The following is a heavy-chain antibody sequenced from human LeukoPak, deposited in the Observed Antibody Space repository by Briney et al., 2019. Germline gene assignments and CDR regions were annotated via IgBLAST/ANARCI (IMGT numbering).Heavy chain of an antibody. V-gene: IGHV3-9*01. D-gene: IGHD3-22*01. CDR2: ITWNRDNI. J-gene: IGHJ6*02. CDR3: AKDLSSAITSALVLDV. CDR1: GFTLDDYA. Sequence: GRSLRLSCAASGFTLDDYAMHWVRQAPGKGLGWVSGITWNRDNIGYGDSVKGRFTISRDNVKNVLYLQMTSLRPEDTALYYCAKDLSSAITSALVLDVWGQGTTVIVSS.